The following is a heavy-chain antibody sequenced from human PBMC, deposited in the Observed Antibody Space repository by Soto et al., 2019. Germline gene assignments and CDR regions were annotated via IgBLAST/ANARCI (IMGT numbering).Heavy chain of an antibody. CDR2: ISSSGSTI. Sequence: GSLRLSCAASGFTFSDYYMSWIRQAPGKGLELVSYISSSGSTIYYADSVKGRFTISRDNAKNSLYLQMNSLRAEDTAVYYCARVGAEQLAYFDYWGQGTLVTVSS. CDR3: ARVGAEQLAYFDY. CDR1: GFTFSDYY. J-gene: IGHJ4*02. D-gene: IGHD6-13*01. V-gene: IGHV3-11*01.